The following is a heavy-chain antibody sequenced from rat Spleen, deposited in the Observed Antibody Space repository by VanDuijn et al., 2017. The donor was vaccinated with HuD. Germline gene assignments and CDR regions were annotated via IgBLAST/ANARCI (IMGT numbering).Heavy chain of an antibody. CDR2: INSAGTT. CDR1: GYSITSSYR. CDR3: ASLYSSYSLYYFDY. D-gene: IGHD1-2*01. V-gene: IGHV3-3*01. Sequence: EVQLQESGPGLVKPSQSLSLTCSVTGYSITSSYRWNWIRKFPGNKLEWMGYINSAGTTNYNPSLKSRISITRETYKNQFFLQVNSVTTEDTATYYCASLYSSYSLYYFDYWGQGVMVTVSS. J-gene: IGHJ2*01.